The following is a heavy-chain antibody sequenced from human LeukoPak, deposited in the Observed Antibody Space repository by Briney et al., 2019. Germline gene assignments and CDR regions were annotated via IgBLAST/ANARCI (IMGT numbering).Heavy chain of an antibody. V-gene: IGHV3-23*01. D-gene: IGHD5-18*01. Sequence: PGGTLRLSCAASGFTFPRHGINWVRQAPGKGLEWVSGISPSGSILYYADSVKGRFTISRDNSKNTLYLQMISLRAEDTAVYYCAKARRIQLWLSWGQGTLVTVSS. CDR3: AKARRIQLWLS. CDR1: GFTFPRHG. J-gene: IGHJ5*02. CDR2: ISPSGSIL.